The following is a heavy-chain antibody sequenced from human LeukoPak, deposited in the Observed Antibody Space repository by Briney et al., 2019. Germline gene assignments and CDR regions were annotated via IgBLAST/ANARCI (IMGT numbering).Heavy chain of an antibody. D-gene: IGHD4-17*01. V-gene: IGHV5-51*01. J-gene: IGHJ4*02. CDR1: GSRFSSYW. Sequence: PGESLKISCKGSGSRFSSYWIAWVRQMPGKGLEWMGIIFPGDSDTRYSPSFQGQVTISVDKSISTAYLQWNGLKASDTATYYCARSRTTVTNFDYWGQGTLVTVSS. CDR3: ARSRTTVTNFDY. CDR2: IFPGDSDT.